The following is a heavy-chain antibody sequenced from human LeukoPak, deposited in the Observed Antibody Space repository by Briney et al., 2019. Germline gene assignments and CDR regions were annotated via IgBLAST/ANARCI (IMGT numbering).Heavy chain of an antibody. CDR3: ARGREDCSSTSCYDYFDY. D-gene: IGHD2-2*01. CDR1: GGTFSSYA. V-gene: IGHV1-69*13. J-gene: IGHJ4*02. Sequence: GASVKVSCKASGGTFSSYAISWVRQAPGQGLEWMGGIIPIFGTAIYAQKFQGRVTITADESTSTAYMELSSLRSEDTAVYYCARGREDCSSTSCYDYFDYWGQGTLVTVSS. CDR2: IIPIFGTA.